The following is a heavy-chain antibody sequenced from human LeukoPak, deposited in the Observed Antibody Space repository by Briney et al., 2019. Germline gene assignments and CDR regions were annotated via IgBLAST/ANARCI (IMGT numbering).Heavy chain of an antibody. CDR3: ARQGSGSYYPSYYYYGMDV. D-gene: IGHD3-10*01. V-gene: IGHV4-31*03. J-gene: IGHJ6*02. CDR1: GGSISSSSYY. CDR2: IYYSGST. Sequence: KPSETLSLTCTVSGGSISSSSYYWGWIRQPPGKGLEWIGYIYYSGSTYYNPSLKSRVTISVDTSKNQFSLKLSSVTAADTAVYYCARQGSGSYYPSYYYYGMDVWGQGTTVTVSS.